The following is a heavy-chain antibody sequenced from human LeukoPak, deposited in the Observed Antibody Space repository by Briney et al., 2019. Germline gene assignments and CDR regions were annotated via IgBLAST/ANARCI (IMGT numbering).Heavy chain of an antibody. D-gene: IGHD3-10*01. CDR2: IYTTGFT. CDR3: ASSFGELLFDY. J-gene: IGHJ4*02. CDR1: GGSFSSPNYY. Sequence: SETLSLTCTVSGGSFSSPNYYWSWIRQPAGKGLEWIGRIYTTGFTNYHPSLKSRVTVSIDTSKNQFYLKLTSVTAADTAVYYCASSFGELLFDYWGQGTLVTVSS. V-gene: IGHV4-61*02.